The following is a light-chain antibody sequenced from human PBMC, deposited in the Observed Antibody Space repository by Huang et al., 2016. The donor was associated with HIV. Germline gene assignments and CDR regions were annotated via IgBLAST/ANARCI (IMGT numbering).Light chain of an antibody. J-gene: IGKJ4*01. Sequence: DIQMTQSPPSLSASVGDRVTITCRESQGISNYLAWYQQKPGKVPKLLLYAASTLQSGGPSRFSGSGSGTDFTVTISSLQPEDVATYYCQKYNSAPLTFGGGTKVEFK. V-gene: IGKV1-27*01. CDR3: QKYNSAPLT. CDR1: QGISNY. CDR2: AAS.